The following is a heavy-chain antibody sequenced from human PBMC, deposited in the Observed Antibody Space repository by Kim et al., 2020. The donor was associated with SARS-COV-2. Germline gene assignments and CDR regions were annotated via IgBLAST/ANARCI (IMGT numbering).Heavy chain of an antibody. CDR2: IYYSGST. CDR1: GGSISSYY. J-gene: IGHJ2*01. CDR3: ARGPPAGSWERNWYFDL. Sequence: SETLSLTCTVSGGSISSYYWSWIRQPPGKGLEWIGYIYYSGSTNYNPSLKSRVTISVDTSKNQFSLKLSSVTAADTAVYYCARGPPAGSWERNWYFDLWGRGTLVTVSS. D-gene: IGHD6-13*01. V-gene: IGHV4-59*01.